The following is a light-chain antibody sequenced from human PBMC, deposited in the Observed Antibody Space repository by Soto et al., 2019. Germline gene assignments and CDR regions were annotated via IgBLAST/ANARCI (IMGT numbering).Light chain of an antibody. Sequence: DIQMTQSPSSLSASVGDRVTITCRASQSISRNLNWYQHKPGKAPKLLIYAASSLQSGVPLRFSGGGSGTEFTLSISSLQPEDFGTYYCQQSYTTASITFGQGTRLEIK. CDR2: AAS. CDR3: QQSYTTASIT. J-gene: IGKJ5*01. CDR1: QSISRN. V-gene: IGKV1-39*01.